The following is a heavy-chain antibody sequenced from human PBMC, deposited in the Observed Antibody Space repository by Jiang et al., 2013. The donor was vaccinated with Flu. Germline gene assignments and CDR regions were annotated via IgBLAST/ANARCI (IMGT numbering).Heavy chain of an antibody. J-gene: IGHJ4*02. D-gene: IGHD5-18*01. CDR3: ARGPWTDVDTAMALSLGFVVY. Sequence: LVESGGGLVKPGGSLRLSCAASGFTFSSYSMNWVRQAPGKGLEWVSSISSSSSYIYYADSVKGRFTISRDNAKNSLYLQMNSLRAEDTAVYYCARGPWTDVDTAMALSLGFVVYWGQGTLVTVSS. V-gene: IGHV3-21*01. CDR2: ISSSSSYI. CDR1: GFTFSSYS.